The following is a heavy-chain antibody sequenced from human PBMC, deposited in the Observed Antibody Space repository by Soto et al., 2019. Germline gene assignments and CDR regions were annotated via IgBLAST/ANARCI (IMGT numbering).Heavy chain of an antibody. J-gene: IGHJ6*02. Sequence: SVKVSCKASGGTFSSYAISWVRQAPGQGLEWMGGIIPIFGTANYAQKFQGRVTITADESTSTAYMELSSLRSEDTAVYYCARGSDYLLGYNYYYYYGMDVWGQGTTVTVSS. CDR3: ARGSDYLLGYNYYYYYGMDV. CDR2: IIPIFGTA. V-gene: IGHV1-69*13. D-gene: IGHD5-18*01. CDR1: GGTFSSYA.